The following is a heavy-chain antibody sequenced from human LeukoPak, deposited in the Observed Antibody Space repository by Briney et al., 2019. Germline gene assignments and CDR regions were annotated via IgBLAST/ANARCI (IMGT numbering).Heavy chain of an antibody. CDR1: GGSISSYY. CDR2: ISDIGSI. D-gene: IGHD5-18*01. V-gene: IGHV4-59*12. Sequence: SETLSLTCTVSGGSISSYYWSWIRQPPGKGLEWIAYISDIGSINYNPSLKSRVTISLDTSKNQFSLKLSSVTAADTAVYYCARLRGYSYGWRSYFDYWGQGTLVTVSS. J-gene: IGHJ4*02. CDR3: ARLRGYSYGWRSYFDY.